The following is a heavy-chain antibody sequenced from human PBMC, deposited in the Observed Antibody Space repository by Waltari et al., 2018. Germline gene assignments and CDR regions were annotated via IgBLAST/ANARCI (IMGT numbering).Heavy chain of an antibody. D-gene: IGHD1-26*01. CDR3: ARDRGRGLYLDS. J-gene: IGHJ4*02. Sequence: QVQLQESGPGLVKPSGTLSLTCAVSGDSMTSTSWWRWVRQPPGRGLEWIGQIHRSGKTNYNPALESRVTVSMDTSNNQFSLKVTSATAADTAVYYCARDRGRGLYLDSWGQGTLVTVSP. CDR2: IHRSGKT. CDR1: GDSMTSTSW. V-gene: IGHV4-4*02.